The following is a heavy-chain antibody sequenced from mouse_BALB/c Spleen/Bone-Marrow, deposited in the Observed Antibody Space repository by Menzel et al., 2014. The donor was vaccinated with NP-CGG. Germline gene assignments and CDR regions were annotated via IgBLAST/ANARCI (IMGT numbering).Heavy chain of an antibody. J-gene: IGHJ2*01. Sequence: EVHLVESGGGLVKPGGSLKLSCEASGITVSSYAMSWVRQTPGKRLEWVASIGSGGRKHYPDSVEGRLTISRDNARNILYLQVSSLRSEDTAMYYCARGGMGPFDFWGQGITLTVSS. V-gene: IGHV5-6-5*01. CDR1: GITVSSYA. CDR3: ARGGMGPFDF. CDR2: IGSGGRK.